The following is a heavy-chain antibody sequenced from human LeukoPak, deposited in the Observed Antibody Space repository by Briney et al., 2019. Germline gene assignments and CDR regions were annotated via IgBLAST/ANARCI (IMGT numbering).Heavy chain of an antibody. CDR2: INPSGSST. CDR3: PRARKTPPAVYHDY. D-gene: IGHD4-23*01. J-gene: IGHJ4*02. V-gene: IGHV1-46*01. CDR1: GYTFTCYY. Sequence: ASVKVSCKASGYTFTCYYMHWVRQAPGQGLEWMGLINPSGSSTSYAQKFQGRLSLTRDMSTSTDYMELSSLRSEDTAVYYCPRARKTPPAVYHDYWGQGALVTVSS.